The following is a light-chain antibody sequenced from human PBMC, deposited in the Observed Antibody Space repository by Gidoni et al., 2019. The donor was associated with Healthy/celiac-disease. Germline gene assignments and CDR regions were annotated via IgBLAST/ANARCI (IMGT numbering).Light chain of an antibody. CDR2: GNS. CDR1: SSNIWAGYD. V-gene: IGLV1-40*01. CDR3: QSYDSSMSGSV. Sequence: QSVLTHPPAVAGAPGQRVTISFTGRSSNIWAGYDVHWYQQLPGTAHKLLIYGNSNRPSGVPDRFSGSKSGTSASLAITGLQAEDEADYYCQSYDSSMSGSVFGGGTKLTVL. J-gene: IGLJ2*01.